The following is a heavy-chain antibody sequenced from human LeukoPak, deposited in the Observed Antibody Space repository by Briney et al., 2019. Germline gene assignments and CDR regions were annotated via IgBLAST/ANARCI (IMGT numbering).Heavy chain of an antibody. D-gene: IGHD4-17*01. CDR1: GGSISSYY. CDR2: IYYSGST. CDR3: ARFDYGDYVWY. Sequence: PSETLSLTCTVSGGSISSYYWSWIRQPPGKVLEWIGYIYYSGSTNYNPSLKSRVTISVDTSKNQFSLKLSSVTAADTAVYYCARFDYGDYVWYWGQGTLVTVSS. J-gene: IGHJ4*02. V-gene: IGHV4-59*01.